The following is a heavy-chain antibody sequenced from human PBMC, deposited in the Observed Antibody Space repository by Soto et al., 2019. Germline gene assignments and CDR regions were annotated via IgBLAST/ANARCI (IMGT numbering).Heavy chain of an antibody. Sequence: QVQLVQSGAEVKKPGASVKVSCKASGYIFTSYAMHWVRQAPGQRLEWMGWINAGNGNTKYSQKFQGRVTITRDTSASTAYMELSSLRSEDTAVYYCARDSRYCSSTSCYNWFDPWGQGTLVTVSS. CDR3: ARDSRYCSSTSCYNWFDP. CDR1: GYIFTSYA. J-gene: IGHJ5*02. CDR2: INAGNGNT. D-gene: IGHD2-2*01. V-gene: IGHV1-3*01.